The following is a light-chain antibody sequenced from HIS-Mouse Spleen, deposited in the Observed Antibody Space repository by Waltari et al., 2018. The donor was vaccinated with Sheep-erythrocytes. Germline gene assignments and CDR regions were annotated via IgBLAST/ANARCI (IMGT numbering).Light chain of an antibody. CDR1: QSISSY. CDR3: QQRYSTPPLT. J-gene: IGKJ4*01. CDR2: AAS. Sequence: DIQMTQSPSSLSASVGDRVTITCRASQSISSYLNWYQQKPGKAPKLLIYAASSLQSGVPSRCSGSGSGTDFTLTISSLQPEDFATYYCQQRYSTPPLTFGGGTKVEIK. V-gene: IGKV1-39*01.